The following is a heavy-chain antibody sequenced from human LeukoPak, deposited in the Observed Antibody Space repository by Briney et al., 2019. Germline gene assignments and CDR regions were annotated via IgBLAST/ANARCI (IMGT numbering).Heavy chain of an antibody. CDR2: ISSSSSYI. V-gene: IGHV3-21*01. J-gene: IGHJ4*02. CDR3: ARSSSGSYYNGFDY. CDR1: GFTFSSYS. D-gene: IGHD3-10*01. Sequence: PGGSLRLSCAASGFTFSSYSMNWVRQAPGKGLEWVSPISSSSSYIYYADSVKGRFTISRDNAKNSLYLQMNSLRAEDTAVYYCARSSSGSYYNGFDYWGQGTLVTVSS.